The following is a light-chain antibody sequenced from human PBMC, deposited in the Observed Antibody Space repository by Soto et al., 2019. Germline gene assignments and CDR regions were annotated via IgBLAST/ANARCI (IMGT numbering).Light chain of an antibody. CDR1: QSISNN. J-gene: IGKJ1*01. Sequence: EIVMTQSPATLSVSPGERATLSCRAGQSISNNLAWYQQKPGQAPRLLIYGASTRATGIPARFTGSGSGTEFTLTISSLQSEYFAVYYCQQYSNWPRTFGQGTKVDI. CDR2: GAS. V-gene: IGKV3-15*01. CDR3: QQYSNWPRT.